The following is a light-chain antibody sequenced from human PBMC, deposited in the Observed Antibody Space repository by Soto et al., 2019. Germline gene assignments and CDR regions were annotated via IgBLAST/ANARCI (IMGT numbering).Light chain of an antibody. CDR3: HHYET. CDR1: QSVPSTY. Sequence: VLSQSPGRVSLSPGERATLSCRASQSVPSTYFAWYQQKPGQPPRLLISGTSNRATGVPDRFSGSGSGTEFTPTISRLEPEDFTVYYCHHYETFGQGTKVDIK. CDR2: GTS. J-gene: IGKJ1*01. V-gene: IGKV3-20*01.